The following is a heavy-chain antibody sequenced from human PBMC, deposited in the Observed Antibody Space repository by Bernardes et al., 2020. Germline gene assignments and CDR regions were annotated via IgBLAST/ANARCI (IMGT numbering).Heavy chain of an antibody. J-gene: IGHJ4*02. Sequence: VGSLSLSCAASGFTFSNYVMSWVRQAPGKGLEWVSALSGRGVTKYYADSVKGRFTVSRDNSENQLFLAMNSLRPEDTAIYYCTKAPMVTFGGVVIPDYWGRGTQVTVSS. CDR3: TKAPMVTFGGVVIPDY. D-gene: IGHD3-16*01. V-gene: IGHV3-23*01. CDR2: LSGRGVTK. CDR1: GFTFSNYV.